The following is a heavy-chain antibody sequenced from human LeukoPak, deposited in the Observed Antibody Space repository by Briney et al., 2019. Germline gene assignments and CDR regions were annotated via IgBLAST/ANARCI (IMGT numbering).Heavy chain of an antibody. CDR3: AMGVRGVIITRYFDY. Sequence: GGSLRLSCAASGFTFSSYWMHWVRQAPGKGLVWVSRINSDGSSTSYADSVKGRFTISRDNSKNTLYLQMNSLRAEDTAVYYCAMGVRGVIITRYFDYWGQGTLVTVSS. CDR2: INSDGSST. V-gene: IGHV3-74*01. CDR1: GFTFSSYW. J-gene: IGHJ4*02. D-gene: IGHD3-10*01.